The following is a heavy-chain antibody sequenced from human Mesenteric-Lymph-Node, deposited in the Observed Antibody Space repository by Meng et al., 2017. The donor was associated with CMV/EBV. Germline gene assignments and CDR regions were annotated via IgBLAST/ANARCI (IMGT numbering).Heavy chain of an antibody. CDR1: GFTFSDYW. V-gene: IGHV3-7*03. CDR3: ARAAGRFDP. J-gene: IGHJ5*02. Sequence: GGSLRLSCVVSGFTFSDYWMSWVRQAPGKGLEWVASINQDGSYIYYVDSVKGRFTISRDNAKNSLYLQMNSLRAEDTAVYYCARAAGRFDPWGQGTLVTVSS. CDR2: INQDGSYI.